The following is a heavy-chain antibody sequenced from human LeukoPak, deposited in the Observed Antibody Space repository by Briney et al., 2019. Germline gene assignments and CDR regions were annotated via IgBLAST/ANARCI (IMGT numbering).Heavy chain of an antibody. D-gene: IGHD5-18*01. CDR3: ARVSFGGYSYGYVDF. CDR1: GGSISNSHYS. CDR2: IQYSGNT. J-gene: IGHJ4*02. Sequence: PSETLSLTCTVSGGSISNSHYSWGWIRQPPGKGLEWIGTIQYSGNTYYNPSLKSRVTISVDTSKNHFSLSLTSVTAPDTAVYYCARVSFGGYSYGYVDFWGQGTLVTVSS. V-gene: IGHV4-39*02.